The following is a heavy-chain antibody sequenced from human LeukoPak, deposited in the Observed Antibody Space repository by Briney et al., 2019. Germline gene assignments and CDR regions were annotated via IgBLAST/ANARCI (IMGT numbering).Heavy chain of an antibody. V-gene: IGHV3-53*01. CDR3: ARDPPYYYDSSGPLDY. CDR2: IYSGSTI. D-gene: IGHD3-22*01. J-gene: IGHJ4*02. Sequence: GRSLRLSCAASGFTFSSNYMSWVRQAPGKGLEWVSVIYSGSTIYYADSVKGRFTISRDNAKNSLYLQMNSLRAEDTAVYYCARDPPYYYDSSGPLDYWGQGTLVTVSS. CDR1: GFTFSSNY.